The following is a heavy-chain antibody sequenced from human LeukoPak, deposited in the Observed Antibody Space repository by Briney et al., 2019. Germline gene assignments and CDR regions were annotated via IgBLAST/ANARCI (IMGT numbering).Heavy chain of an antibody. J-gene: IGHJ4*02. CDR3: ARRGVVVTATRFDY. D-gene: IGHD2-21*02. V-gene: IGHV3-11*06. CDR1: GFTFSDYY. CDR2: ISSSSSYT. Sequence: PGGSLRLSCAASGFTFSDYYMSWIRQAPGKGLERVSYISSSSSYTNYADSVKGRFTISRDNAKNSLYLQMNSLRAEDTAVYYCARRGVVVTATRFDYWGQGTLVTVSS.